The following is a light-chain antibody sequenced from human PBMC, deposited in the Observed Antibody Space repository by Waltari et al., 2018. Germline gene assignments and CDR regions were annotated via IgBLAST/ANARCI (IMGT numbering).Light chain of an antibody. CDR1: QNITRW. Sequence: DILLTQSPSTLSASVGDRVPITCRASQNITRWVAWHQQKPGKAPNLLIFDASSLANGVPSRFSGSGSGTEFTLSISSLQPDDFATYYCQQYNSYSPWTFGPGTKVEIK. V-gene: IGKV1-5*01. J-gene: IGKJ1*01. CDR2: DAS. CDR3: QQYNSYSPWT.